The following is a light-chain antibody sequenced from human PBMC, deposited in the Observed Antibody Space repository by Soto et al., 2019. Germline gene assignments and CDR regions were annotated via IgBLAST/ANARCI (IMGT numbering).Light chain of an antibody. Sequence: DVQMTQSPSSLSALVGDRVTITCRASQSVSRYLNWYQHKPGKAPKLLINAAPNLRSGVPSRFSGSGTGTDFALTIDGLQPEDFAVYYCQQSYITPPIAFGQGTRLEVK. CDR1: QSVSRY. V-gene: IGKV1-39*01. J-gene: IGKJ5*01. CDR3: QQSYITPPIA. CDR2: AAP.